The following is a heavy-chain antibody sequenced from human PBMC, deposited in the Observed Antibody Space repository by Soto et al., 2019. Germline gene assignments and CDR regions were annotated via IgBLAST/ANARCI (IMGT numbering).Heavy chain of an antibody. V-gene: IGHV4-39*01. Sequence: PSETLSLTYTVSGGSISSSSYYWGWIRQPPGKGLEWIGSIYYSGSTYYNPSLKSRVTISVDTSKNQFSLKLSSVTAADTAVYYCASRGITIFGVVLWFDPWGQGTLVTVSS. CDR3: ASRGITIFGVVLWFDP. CDR1: GGSISSSSYY. CDR2: IYYSGST. D-gene: IGHD3-3*01. J-gene: IGHJ5*02.